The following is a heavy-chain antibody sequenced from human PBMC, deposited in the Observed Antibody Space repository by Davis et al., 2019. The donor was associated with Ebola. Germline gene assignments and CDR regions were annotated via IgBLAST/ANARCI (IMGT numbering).Heavy chain of an antibody. CDR3: ATLYNNYYFDY. CDR1: GGPISPTTYY. D-gene: IGHD1-1*01. V-gene: IGHV4-39*01. CDR2: ISSSGDT. Sequence: AGSLRLSCTVSGGPISPTTYYWAWIRQPPGRGLEWIASISSSGDTNYNPSLKSRVTVSVDTSNNQFSQRLSSVTAADTAVYYCATLYNNYYFDYWGQGALVTVSS. J-gene: IGHJ4*02.